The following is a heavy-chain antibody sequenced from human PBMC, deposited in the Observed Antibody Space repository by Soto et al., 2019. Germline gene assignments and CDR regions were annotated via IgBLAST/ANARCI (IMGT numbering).Heavy chain of an antibody. J-gene: IGHJ6*02. Sequence: GSGPTLVNPTETLTLTCTFSGFSLTSPGMCVSWIRQPPGKALEWLALIERDDDDKYYSTSLKTRLTISKDTRKNQVVLTMANKDPADTGTYYCARVYCSSTSCYYYGMDVWGQGTTVTVSS. CDR1: GFSLTSPGMC. V-gene: IGHV2-70*13. CDR3: ARVYCSSTSCYYYGMDV. CDR2: IERDDDDK. D-gene: IGHD2-2*01.